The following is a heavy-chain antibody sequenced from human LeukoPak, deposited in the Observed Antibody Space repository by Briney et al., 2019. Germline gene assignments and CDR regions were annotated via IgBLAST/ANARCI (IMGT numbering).Heavy chain of an antibody. CDR3: ARGYGYYDSSGYEPDYWYFDL. CDR2: IYYSGST. V-gene: IGHV4-59*01. D-gene: IGHD3-22*01. J-gene: IGHJ2*01. CDR1: GGSISSYY. Sequence: PSETLSLTCTVSGGSISSYYWSWIRQPPGKGLEWIGYIYYSGSTNYNPSLKSRVTISVDTSKNQFSLKLSSVTAADTAVYYCARGYGYYDSSGYEPDYWYFDLWGRGTLVTVSS.